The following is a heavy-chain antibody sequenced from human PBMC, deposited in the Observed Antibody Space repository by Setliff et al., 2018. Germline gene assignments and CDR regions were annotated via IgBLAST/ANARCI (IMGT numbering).Heavy chain of an antibody. CDR1: GGSISSGSYY. CDR2: MYYSGST. Sequence: KPSETLSLTCSVSGGSISSGSYYWGWIRQSPGKGLEWIGSMYYSGSTYYNPSLKGRVTLSVDTTKNQLSLKLTSMTAADTAVYFCARHLLVQGTYHFDYWGQGSPVTVSS. CDR3: ARHLLVQGTYHFDY. J-gene: IGHJ4*02. V-gene: IGHV4-39*01. D-gene: IGHD3-10*01.